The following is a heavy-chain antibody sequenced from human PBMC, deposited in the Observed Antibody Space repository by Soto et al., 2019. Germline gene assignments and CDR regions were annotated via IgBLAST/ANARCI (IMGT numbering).Heavy chain of an antibody. CDR2: ISYDGSNK. J-gene: IGHJ4*02. Sequence: QVQLVESGGGVVQPGRSLRLSCAASGFTFSSYAMHWVRQAPGKGLEWVAVISYDGSNKYYADSVKGRFTISRDNSKNTLYLQMNSLRAEDTAVYYCARIEDGWELLWAMGYWGQGTLVTVSS. V-gene: IGHV3-30-3*01. D-gene: IGHD1-26*01. CDR1: GFTFSSYA. CDR3: ARIEDGWELLWAMGY.